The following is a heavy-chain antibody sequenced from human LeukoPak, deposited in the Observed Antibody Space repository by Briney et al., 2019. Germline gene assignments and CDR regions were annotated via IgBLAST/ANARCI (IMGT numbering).Heavy chain of an antibody. CDR1: GFTFSSYA. V-gene: IGHV3-30*04. J-gene: IGHJ4*02. CDR3: ARDGPYYDILTATGTSYFDY. D-gene: IGHD3-9*01. CDR2: MSYDGSNK. Sequence: PGGSLRLSCAASGFTFSSYAMHWVRQAPGKGLEWVAVMSYDGSNKYYADSVKGRFTISRDNSKNTLYLQMNSLRAEDTAVYYCARDGPYYDILTATGTSYFDYWGQGTLVTVSS.